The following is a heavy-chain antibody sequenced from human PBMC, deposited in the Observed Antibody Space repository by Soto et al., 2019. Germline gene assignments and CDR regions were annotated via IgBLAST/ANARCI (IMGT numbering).Heavy chain of an antibody. V-gene: IGHV3-15*07. CDR1: GFTFSNVW. CDR2: IKSKRSGGTT. CDR3: TTDKDCGTPRCSLDN. Sequence: EVQLVESGGGLEKPGGSLRLSCAASGFTFSNVWMNWVRQAPGKGLEWVGRIKSKRSGGTTDYAAPVKGRFSISRDDSKNTLYLQIYSLKTEDTAVYYSTTDKDCGTPRCSLDNWGQGTLVTVSS. J-gene: IGHJ4*02. D-gene: IGHD2-21*01.